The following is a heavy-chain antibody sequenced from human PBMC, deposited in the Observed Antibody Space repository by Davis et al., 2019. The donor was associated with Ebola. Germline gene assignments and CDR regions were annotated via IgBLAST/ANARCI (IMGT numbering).Heavy chain of an antibody. CDR1: GFSFGDYA. Sequence: GGSLRLSCTSSGFSFGDYALTWVRQAPGKGLEWVGFVRSKDYGGATEYAASVKGRFTISRDDSKTIAYLEMNSLETEDTAVYYCSRGRTGPDYWGQGTLVIVSS. CDR2: VRSKDYGGAT. D-gene: IGHD7-27*01. J-gene: IGHJ4*02. CDR3: SRGRTGPDY. V-gene: IGHV3-49*04.